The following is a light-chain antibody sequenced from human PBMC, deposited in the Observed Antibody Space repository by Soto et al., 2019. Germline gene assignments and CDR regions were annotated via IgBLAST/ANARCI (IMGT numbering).Light chain of an antibody. Sequence: QSELTQPPSASGTPGQRVTISCSGSSSNVGSNTVNWYQQLPGTAPKLLIYSDNQRPSGVPDRFSGSKSGTSASLAISWLHSEDEADYYCASWDDSLNGVVFGGGTKLTVL. CDR1: SSNVGSNT. V-gene: IGLV1-44*01. CDR3: ASWDDSLNGVV. CDR2: SDN. J-gene: IGLJ2*01.